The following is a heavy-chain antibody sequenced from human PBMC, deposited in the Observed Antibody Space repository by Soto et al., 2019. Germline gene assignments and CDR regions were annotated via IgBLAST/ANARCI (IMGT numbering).Heavy chain of an antibody. Sequence: ESGGGLVQPGGSLRLSCATSGFILSDCAMNWVRQAPGKGLEWVSYISSSSSVIDYADSVKGRFPVSRDNARNSLYLQMNSLRAEDTAVYYCARDLSWGSNWYYYMDVWGKGTTVTVSS. D-gene: IGHD7-27*01. CDR2: ISSSSSVI. V-gene: IGHV3-48*01. CDR1: GFILSDCA. J-gene: IGHJ6*03. CDR3: ARDLSWGSNWYYYMDV.